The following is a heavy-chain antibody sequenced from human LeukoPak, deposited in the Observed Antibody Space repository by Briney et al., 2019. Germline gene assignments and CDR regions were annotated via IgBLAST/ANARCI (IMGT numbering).Heavy chain of an antibody. CDR2: IEQDGSEK. CDR1: GFTFTKYW. J-gene: IGHJ4*02. D-gene: IGHD2-2*01. Sequence: QPGGSLRLSCAASGFTFTKYWMTWVRQAPGKGLEWVANIEQDGSEKFYVDSVKGRFTISRDNAKNSLDLQINSLGAEDTAVYYCARGLDCRSTSCYLDNWGQGTLVTVSS. V-gene: IGHV3-7*01. CDR3: ARGLDCRSTSCYLDN.